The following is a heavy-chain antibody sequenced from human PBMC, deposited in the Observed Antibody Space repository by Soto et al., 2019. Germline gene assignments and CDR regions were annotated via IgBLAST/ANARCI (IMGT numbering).Heavy chain of an antibody. CDR3: AKLKGGLGRFYGMDA. J-gene: IGHJ6*02. CDR2: ISSGGGTT. V-gene: IGHV3-23*04. D-gene: IGHD3-3*01. CDR1: GFSFRNYA. Sequence: DEQLVESGGGSLQPGGSLRLSCAASGFSFRNYAMTWVRQSPGKGLEWVSLISSGGGTTNYADSVKGRFSISRDNSQNLLYLQMNGLRGEEPGLYYCAKLKGGLGRFYGMDAWGQGTMVIVSS.